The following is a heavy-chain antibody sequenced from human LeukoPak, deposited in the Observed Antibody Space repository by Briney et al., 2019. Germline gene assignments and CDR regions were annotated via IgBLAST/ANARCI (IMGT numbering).Heavy chain of an antibody. D-gene: IGHD1-26*01. CDR2: INPSGGTT. CDR1: GYNFTNYY. CDR3: GRAETYSSHYMDV. V-gene: IGHV1-46*03. Sequence: ASVKVSCKASGYNFTNYYIHWVRQAPGQGLEWMGIINPSGGTTTYAQKFQGRVTVTRDTSTSTVYMELSSLRSEDTAVYFCGRAETYSSHYMDVWGKGTMVTVSS. J-gene: IGHJ6*03.